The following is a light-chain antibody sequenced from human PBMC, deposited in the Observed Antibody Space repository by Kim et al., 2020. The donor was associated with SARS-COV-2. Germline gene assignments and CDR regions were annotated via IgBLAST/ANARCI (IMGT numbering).Light chain of an antibody. J-gene: IGKJ2*01. CDR3: QHYIRFPYT. Sequence: SASLGVRVTITCRASQTISTWLAWYQQKPGKAPKLLLYLASTLESGVPSRFSGSGSGTEFTLTIDSLQPDDFATYYCQHYIRFPYTFGQGTKLEI. V-gene: IGKV1-5*03. CDR2: LAS. CDR1: QTISTW.